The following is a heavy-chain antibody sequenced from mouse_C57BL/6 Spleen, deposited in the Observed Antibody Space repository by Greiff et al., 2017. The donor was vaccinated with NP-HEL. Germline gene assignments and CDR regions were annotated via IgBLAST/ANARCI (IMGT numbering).Heavy chain of an antibody. J-gene: IGHJ2*01. Sequence: QVQLQQSGAELVKPGASVKISCKASGYAFSSYWMNWVKQRPGKGLEWIGQIYPGDGDTNYNGKFKGKATLTADKSSSTAYMQLSSLTSEDSAVYFCARGGSSSYFDYWGKGTTLTVSS. CDR1: GYAFSSYW. CDR3: ARGGSSSYFDY. CDR2: IYPGDGDT. V-gene: IGHV1-80*01. D-gene: IGHD1-1*01.